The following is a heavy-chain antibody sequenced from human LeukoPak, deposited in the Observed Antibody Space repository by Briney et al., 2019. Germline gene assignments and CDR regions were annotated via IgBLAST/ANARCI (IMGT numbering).Heavy chain of an antibody. V-gene: IGHV4-39*01. Sequence: PSETLSLTCSVSGVSISSSNSYWGWIRQPPGKGLEWIGSIYYTGNTYYNASLRSRVTISIDTSKNQFSLKLSSVTAADTAVYYCARVDSSGYWGDVASFDYWGQGTLVTVSS. CDR2: IYYTGNT. D-gene: IGHD3-22*01. CDR1: GVSISSSNSY. J-gene: IGHJ4*02. CDR3: ARVDSSGYWGDVASFDY.